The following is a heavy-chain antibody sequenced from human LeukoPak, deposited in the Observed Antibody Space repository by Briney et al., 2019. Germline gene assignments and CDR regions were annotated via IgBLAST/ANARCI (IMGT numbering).Heavy chain of an antibody. CDR1: GFTFSSYA. CDR3: ARRLAHDY. Sequence: PGGSLRLSCAASGFTFSSYAMHWVRQAPGKGLEWVAVISYDGSNKYYADSVKGRFTISRDNSKNTLYLQMNSLRAEDTAVYYSARRLAHDYWGQGTLVTVSS. J-gene: IGHJ4*02. V-gene: IGHV3-30*04. CDR2: ISYDGSNK. D-gene: IGHD6-19*01.